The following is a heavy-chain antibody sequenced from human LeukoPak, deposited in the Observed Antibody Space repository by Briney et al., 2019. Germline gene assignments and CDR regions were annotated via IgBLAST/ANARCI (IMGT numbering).Heavy chain of an antibody. CDR3: ARVSTYYYGSGSYYNPLYYYYYMDV. D-gene: IGHD3-10*01. CDR1: GFTFSSYW. Sequence: GGSLRLSCAASGFTFSSYWMSWVRRAPGKGLEWVANIKQDGSEKYYVDSVKGRFTISRDNAKNSLYLQMNSLRAEDTAVYYCARVSTYYYGSGSYYNPLYYYYYMDVWGKGTTVTVSS. CDR2: IKQDGSEK. J-gene: IGHJ6*03. V-gene: IGHV3-7*01.